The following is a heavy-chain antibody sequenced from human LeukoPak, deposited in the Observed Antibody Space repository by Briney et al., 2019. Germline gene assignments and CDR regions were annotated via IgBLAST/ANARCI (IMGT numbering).Heavy chain of an antibody. D-gene: IGHD6-13*01. CDR1: GGSFSGYY. V-gene: IGHV4-34*01. CDR3: ARRLGAAAGTGRGLYFDY. CDR2: INHSGST. Sequence: PSETLSLTCAVYGGSFSGYYWSWIRQPPGQGLEWIGEINHSGSTNYNPSLKSRVTISVDTSKNQFSLKLSSVTAADTAVYYCARRLGAAAGTGRGLYFDYWGQGTLVTVSS. J-gene: IGHJ4*02.